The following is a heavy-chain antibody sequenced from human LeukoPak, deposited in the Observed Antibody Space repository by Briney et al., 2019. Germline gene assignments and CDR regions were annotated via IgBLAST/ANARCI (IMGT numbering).Heavy chain of an antibody. J-gene: IGHJ1*01. Sequence: GGSLRLSCAASVFNFDDFVMHWVRQAPGKGLEWVSGVDWNNGSIGYGDSVKGRFTISRDNAKNSLYLQMNSLRAEDTAVYYCASYSSGNAREFQHWGQGTLVTVSS. V-gene: IGHV3-9*01. CDR1: VFNFDDFV. CDR2: VDWNNGSI. CDR3: ASYSSGNAREFQH. D-gene: IGHD3-16*02.